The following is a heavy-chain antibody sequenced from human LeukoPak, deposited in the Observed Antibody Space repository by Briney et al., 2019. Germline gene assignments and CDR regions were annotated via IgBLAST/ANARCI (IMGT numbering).Heavy chain of an antibody. Sequence: GGSLRLSCAASGFTFSSYSMNWVRQAPGKGLEYVSYISSGSGTIYYADSVKGRFTISRDNAKNSLYLQMNSLRAEDTAVYYCARADYSNYGYYYYYMDVWGKGTTVTVSS. CDR3: ARADYSNYGYYYYYMDV. D-gene: IGHD4-11*01. CDR2: ISSGSGTI. V-gene: IGHV3-48*01. CDR1: GFTFSSYS. J-gene: IGHJ6*03.